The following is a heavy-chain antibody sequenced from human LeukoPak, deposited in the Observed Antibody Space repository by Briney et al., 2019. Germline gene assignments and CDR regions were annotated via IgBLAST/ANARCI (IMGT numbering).Heavy chain of an antibody. CDR1: GYSISSVYY. J-gene: IGHJ6*03. CDR3: ARTTEGGYSNGYFYYYYMDV. D-gene: IGHD4-11*01. V-gene: IGHV4-38-2*02. Sequence: SETLSLTCTVSGYSISSVYYWGWIRQPPGKGLEWIGSISHSGTTYYNPSLKSRVTISVDTSKNQFSLKLSSVTAADTAVYYCARTTEGGYSNGYFYYYYMDVWGKGTTVTISS. CDR2: ISHSGTT.